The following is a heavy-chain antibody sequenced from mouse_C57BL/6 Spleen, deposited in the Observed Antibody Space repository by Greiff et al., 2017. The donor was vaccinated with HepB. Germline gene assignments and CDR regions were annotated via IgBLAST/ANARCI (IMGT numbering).Heavy chain of an antibody. D-gene: IGHD2-4*01. Sequence: EVQLQQSGPELVKPGASVKIPCKASGYTFTDYNMDWVKQSHGKSLEWIGDINPNNGGTIYNQKFKGKATLTVDKSSSTAYMELRSLTSEDTAVYYCARSGNDYAALYYAMDYWGQGTSVTVSS. CDR1: GYTFTDYN. J-gene: IGHJ4*01. V-gene: IGHV1-18*01. CDR2: INPNNGGT. CDR3: ARSGNDYAALYYAMDY.